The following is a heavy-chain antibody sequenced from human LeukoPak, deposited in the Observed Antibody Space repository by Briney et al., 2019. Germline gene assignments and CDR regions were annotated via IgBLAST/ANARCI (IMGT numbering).Heavy chain of an antibody. J-gene: IGHJ4*02. D-gene: IGHD3-16*01. CDR2: INHSGST. CDR1: GGSFSGYY. V-gene: IGHV4-34*01. Sequence: SETLSLTCAVYGGSFSGYYWIWIRQPPGKGLEWIGEINHSGSTNYNPSLKSRVTISVDTSKNQFSLKLSSVTAADTAVYYCARPQGRGRFFDYWGQGTLVTVSS. CDR3: ARPQGRGRFFDY.